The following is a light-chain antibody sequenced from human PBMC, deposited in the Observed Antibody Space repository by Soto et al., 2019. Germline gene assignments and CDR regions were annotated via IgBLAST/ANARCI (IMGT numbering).Light chain of an antibody. CDR2: GAS. J-gene: IGKJ5*01. V-gene: IGKV3-20*01. CDR1: QSVTNSY. CDR3: QQYSSSPPIT. Sequence: EIVLTQSPDTLPLSPGEGATLSCRAIQSVTNSYLAWHQQKPGQAPRLLIYGASSRATGIPDRFSGSGSETDFTLTISRLEPEDFAVYYCQQYSSSPPITFGQGTRLEI.